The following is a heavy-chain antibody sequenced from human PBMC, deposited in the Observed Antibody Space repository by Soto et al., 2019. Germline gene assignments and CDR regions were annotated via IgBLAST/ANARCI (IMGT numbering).Heavy chain of an antibody. CDR1: GDSVSSNSAA. CDR2: TYYRSKWYN. Sequence: KQSQTLSLTCAISGDSVSSNSAAWNWIRQSPSRGLEWLGRTYYRSKWYNDYAVSVKSRITINPDTSKNQFSLQLNSVTPEDTAVYYCARDRPEFGIAVAGTFYYYYMDVWGKGTTVTVSS. CDR3: ARDRPEFGIAVAGTFYYYYMDV. V-gene: IGHV6-1*01. D-gene: IGHD6-19*01. J-gene: IGHJ6*03.